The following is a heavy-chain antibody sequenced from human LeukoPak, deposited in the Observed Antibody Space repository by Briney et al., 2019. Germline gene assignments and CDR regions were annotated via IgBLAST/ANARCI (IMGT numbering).Heavy chain of an antibody. D-gene: IGHD4-17*01. CDR1: GYTFTSYF. CDR3: ARKISDYGDNAVLGY. V-gene: IGHV1-46*01. CDR2: INPNGGST. J-gene: IGHJ4*02. Sequence: ASVKVSCKASGYTFTSYFMHWVRQAPGQGLEWMGIINPNGGSTSYAQKFQGRVTMTRDTSTSTVYMELSNLRSEDTAVYYCARKISDYGDNAVLGYWGQGTLVTVSS.